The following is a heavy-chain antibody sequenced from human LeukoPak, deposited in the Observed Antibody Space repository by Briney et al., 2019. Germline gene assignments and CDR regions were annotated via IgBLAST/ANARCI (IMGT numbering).Heavy chain of an antibody. CDR2: ISHSGGTT. V-gene: IGHV3-23*01. D-gene: IGHD3-10*01. CDR3: ARIESGAFDI. J-gene: IGHJ3*02. CDR1: GFVFSNYA. Sequence: GGSLRLSCAASGFVFSNYAMNWVRQAPGKGLEWVSGISHSGGTTYYADSVKGRFTISRDNAKNSLYLQMNSLRAEDTAVYYCARIESGAFDIWGQGTMVTVSS.